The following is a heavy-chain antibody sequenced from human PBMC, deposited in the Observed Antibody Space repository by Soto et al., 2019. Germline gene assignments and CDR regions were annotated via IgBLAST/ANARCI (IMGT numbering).Heavy chain of an antibody. CDR3: AKDVGRDIVVVVAATGVHYYYGMDV. V-gene: IGHV3-30*18. D-gene: IGHD2-15*01. Sequence: QVQLVESGGGVVQPGRSLRLSCAASGFTFSSYGMHWVRQAPGKGLEWVAVISYDGSNKYYADSVKGRFTISRDNSKNTLYLQMNSLRAEDTAVYYCAKDVGRDIVVVVAATGVHYYYGMDVWGQGTTVTVSS. J-gene: IGHJ6*02. CDR2: ISYDGSNK. CDR1: GFTFSSYG.